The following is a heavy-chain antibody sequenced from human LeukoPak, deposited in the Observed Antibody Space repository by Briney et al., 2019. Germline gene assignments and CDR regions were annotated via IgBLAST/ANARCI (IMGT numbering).Heavy chain of an antibody. CDR3: AREEEGTGHYYYYYMDV. D-gene: IGHD1-1*01. Sequence: PGGSLRLSCAASGFAVSSYYMSWVRQAPGQGLDWVSILYSGGSAFYSDSVKGRFTISRDNAKNSLYLQMNSLRAEDTAVYYCAREEEGTGHYYYYYMDVWGKGTTVTVSS. J-gene: IGHJ6*03. V-gene: IGHV3-66*01. CDR1: GFAVSSYY. CDR2: LYSGGSA.